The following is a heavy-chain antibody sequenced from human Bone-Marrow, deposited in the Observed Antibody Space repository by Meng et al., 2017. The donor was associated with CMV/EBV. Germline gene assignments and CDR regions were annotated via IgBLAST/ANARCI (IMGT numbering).Heavy chain of an antibody. CDR3: VRRDDPWGGYPNYYGMDV. V-gene: IGHV1-2*02. J-gene: IGHJ6*02. Sequence: ASVKVSCKASGYTFTEFYIHWVRQAPGQGLEWMGCINPHNGVTNYTHNFKGRFTLTSDTSINTAYMELSRLRSDDAAVYYCVRRDDPWGGYPNYYGMDVWGQGTTVTVSS. CDR2: INPHNGVT. D-gene: IGHD3-3*01. CDR1: GYTFTEFY.